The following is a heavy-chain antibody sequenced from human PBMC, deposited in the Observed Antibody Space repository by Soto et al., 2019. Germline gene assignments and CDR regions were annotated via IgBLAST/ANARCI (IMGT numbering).Heavy chain of an antibody. CDR1: GGSISSYY. J-gene: IGHJ5*02. D-gene: IGHD3-10*01. Sequence: SETLSLTCTVSGGSISSYYWSWIRQPPGKGLEWIGYIYYSGSTNYNPSLKSRVTISVDTSKNQFSLKLSSVTAADTAVYYCARVYGSGSYYRGPQANWSDPWGQGTLVTVSS. CDR3: ARVYGSGSYYRGPQANWSDP. V-gene: IGHV4-59*01. CDR2: IYYSGST.